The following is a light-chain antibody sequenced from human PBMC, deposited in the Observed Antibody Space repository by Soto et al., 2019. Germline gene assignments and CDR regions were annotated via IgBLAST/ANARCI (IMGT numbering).Light chain of an antibody. CDR2: DVS. Sequence: QSVLTQPASVSGSPGQSITISCTGTSSDVGGYNYVSWYQQHPGKAPKLMIYDVSNRPSGVSNRFSGSKSGNTASLTISGLQAEDEADYHCCSYTSRSTYVFGTGIKVTV. V-gene: IGLV2-14*01. CDR3: CSYTSRSTYV. CDR1: SSDVGGYNY. J-gene: IGLJ1*01.